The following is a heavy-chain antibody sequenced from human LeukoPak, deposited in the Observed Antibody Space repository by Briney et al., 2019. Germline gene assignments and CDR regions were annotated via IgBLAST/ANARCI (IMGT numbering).Heavy chain of an antibody. D-gene: IGHD3-22*01. J-gene: IGHJ5*02. CDR3: ARAPAYYYDSSGYLNWFDP. CDR2: IIPIFGTA. V-gene: IGHV1-69*05. Sequence: GSSVKVSCKASGGTFSSHAISWVRQAPGQGLEWMGGIIPIFGTANYAQKFQGRVTITTDESTSTAYMELSSLRSEDTAVYYCARAPAYYYDSSGYLNWFDPWGQGTLVTVSS. CDR1: GGTFSSHA.